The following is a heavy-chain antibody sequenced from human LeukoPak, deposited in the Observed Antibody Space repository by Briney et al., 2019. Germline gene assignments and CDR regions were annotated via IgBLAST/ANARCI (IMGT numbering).Heavy chain of an antibody. CDR2: INHSGST. Sequence: SKTLSLTCAVYGGSFSGYYWSWIRQPPGKGLEWIGEINHSGSTNYNPSLKSRVTISVDTSKNQFSLKLSSVTAADSAVYYCARTEGSYFDSWGQGTLVTVSS. V-gene: IGHV4-34*01. CDR3: ARTEGSYFDS. CDR1: GGSFSGYY. J-gene: IGHJ4*02.